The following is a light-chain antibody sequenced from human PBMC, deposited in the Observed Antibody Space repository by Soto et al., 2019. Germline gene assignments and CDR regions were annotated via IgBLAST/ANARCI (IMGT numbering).Light chain of an antibody. J-gene: IGLJ2*01. V-gene: IGLV2-11*01. Sequence: QSALTQPRSVSGSTGQSVTISCTGTSSDVGGYNYVSWYQQHPGKAPKLMIYDVSKRPSGVPDRFSGSKSGNTASLTISGLQAEYEADYYCCSYAGSYTLVFGGGTKLTVL. CDR3: CSYAGSYTLV. CDR2: DVS. CDR1: SSDVGGYNY.